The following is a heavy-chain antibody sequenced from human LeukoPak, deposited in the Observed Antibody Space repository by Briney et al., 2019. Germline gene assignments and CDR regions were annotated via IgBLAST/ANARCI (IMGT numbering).Heavy chain of an antibody. CDR2: IYYSGST. Sequence: SETLSLTCTVSGDSISIYYYSWIRQPPGKGLEWIGYIYYSGSTYYNPSLKSRVTISVDTSKNQFSLKLSSVTAADTAVYYCARQGDCSSTSCLYGWFDPWGQGTLVTVSS. CDR1: GDSISIYY. CDR3: ARQGDCSSTSCLYGWFDP. V-gene: IGHV4-59*08. J-gene: IGHJ5*02. D-gene: IGHD2-2*01.